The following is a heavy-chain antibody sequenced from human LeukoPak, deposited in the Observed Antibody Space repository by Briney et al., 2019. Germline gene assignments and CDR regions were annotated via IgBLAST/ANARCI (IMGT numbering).Heavy chain of an antibody. CDR2: ISGSGGST. V-gene: IGHV3-23*01. CDR3: ARIGYSYGYDAFDI. D-gene: IGHD5-18*01. CDR1: GFTFSSYA. J-gene: IGHJ3*02. Sequence: GGSLRISCAASGFTFSSYAMSWVRQAPGQVLERVSAISGSGGSTYYADSVKGRFTISRDNSKNTLYLQMNSLRAEDTAVYYCARIGYSYGYDAFDIWGQGTMVTVSS.